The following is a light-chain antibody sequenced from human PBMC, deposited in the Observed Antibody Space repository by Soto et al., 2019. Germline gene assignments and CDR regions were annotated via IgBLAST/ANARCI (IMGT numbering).Light chain of an antibody. CDR1: SSDVGAYNY. J-gene: IGLJ1*01. Sequence: QSALTQPASVSGSPGQSITISCTGTSSDVGAYNYVSWYQQHPGKAPKLMIYEVINRPSGVSNRFSGSKSGNTASLTISVLQAEDEAEYYCGSYTRASTLVFGTGTKVTVL. CDR2: EVI. V-gene: IGLV2-14*01. CDR3: GSYTRASTLV.